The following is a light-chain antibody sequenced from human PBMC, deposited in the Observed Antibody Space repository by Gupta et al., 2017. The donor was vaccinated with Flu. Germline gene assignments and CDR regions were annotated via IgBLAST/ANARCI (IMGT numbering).Light chain of an antibody. Sequence: DIQMTQSPSTLSASIGDRVTIPCRASQNVGRFVAWYQQKPGKALRLLIYKASILESGVPSRFSGSGSGTEFSLTISSLQPDDVATYFCQQYNSFSNSFGLGTKLEIK. V-gene: IGKV1-5*03. CDR1: QNVGRF. J-gene: IGKJ2*03. CDR2: KAS. CDR3: QQYNSFSNS.